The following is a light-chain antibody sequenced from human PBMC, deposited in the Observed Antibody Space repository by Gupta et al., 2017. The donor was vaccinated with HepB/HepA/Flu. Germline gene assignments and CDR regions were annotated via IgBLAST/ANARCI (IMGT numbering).Light chain of an antibody. CDR2: DAA. CDR3: QQCSNWPT. Sequence: EIVLTQSPATLSFSPGERATLSCRASQSVSSYLAWYQQKPGQAPRLLIYDAATRATGITARFSGSGHGTEFTRTISSPETEDFAASYCQQCSNWPTFGQGTKVEIK. CDR1: QSVSSY. J-gene: IGKJ1*01. V-gene: IGKV3-11*01.